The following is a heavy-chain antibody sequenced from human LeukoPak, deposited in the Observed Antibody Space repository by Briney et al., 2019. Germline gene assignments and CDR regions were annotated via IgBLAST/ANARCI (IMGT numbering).Heavy chain of an antibody. J-gene: IGHJ4*02. CDR3: ARSRELLDFDT. CDR1: VYTFSDYT. V-gene: IGHV1-2*02. Sequence: SVKVSCKTSVYTFSDYTIHWVRQAPGQGLEWMGWINPRSNAANYAQRFEGRVSLTRDTSISTADMVLTSLTSDDTGVYYCARSRELLDFDTWGQGTLVSLSS. D-gene: IGHD3-10*01. CDR2: INPRSNAA.